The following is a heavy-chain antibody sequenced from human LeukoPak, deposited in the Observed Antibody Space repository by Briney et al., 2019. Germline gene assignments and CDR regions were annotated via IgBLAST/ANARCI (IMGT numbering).Heavy chain of an antibody. CDR3: ARDSRYAVRGVIMRFDY. D-gene: IGHD3-10*02. V-gene: IGHV1-2*02. J-gene: IGHJ4*02. Sequence: ASVKVSCKASGYTFTGYYMHWVRQAPGQGLEWMGWINPNSGGTNYAQKFQGRVTMTRDTSISTAYMELGRLRSDDTAVYYCARDSRYAVRGVIMRFDYWGQGTLVTVSS. CDR2: INPNSGGT. CDR1: GYTFTGYY.